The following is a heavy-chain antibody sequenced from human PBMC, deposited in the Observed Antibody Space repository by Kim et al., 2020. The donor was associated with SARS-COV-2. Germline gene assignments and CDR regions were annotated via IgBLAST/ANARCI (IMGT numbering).Heavy chain of an antibody. CDR3: ARGAGYSSSWYRGLNWFDP. Sequence: SETLSLTCAVYGGSFSGYYWSWIRQPPGKGLEWIGEINHSGSTNYNPSLKSRVTISVDTSKNQFSLKLSSVTAADTAVYYCARGAGYSSSWYRGLNWFDP. CDR2: INHSGST. CDR1: GGSFSGYY. J-gene: IGHJ5*02. D-gene: IGHD6-13*01. V-gene: IGHV4-34*01.